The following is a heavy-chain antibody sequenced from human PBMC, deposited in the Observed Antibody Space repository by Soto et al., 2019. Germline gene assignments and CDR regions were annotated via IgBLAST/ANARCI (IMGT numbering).Heavy chain of an antibody. J-gene: IGHJ4*02. CDR1: GFTFSSYG. D-gene: IGHD1-26*01. CDR3: AKDQYGSGSHDFDY. CDR2: ISYDGSNK. V-gene: IGHV3-30*18. Sequence: GGSLRLSCAASGFTFSSYGMHWVRQAPGKGLEWVAVISYDGSNKYYADSVKGRFTISRDNSKNTLYLQMNSLRAEDTAVYYCAKDQYGSGSHDFDYWGQGTLVTVSS.